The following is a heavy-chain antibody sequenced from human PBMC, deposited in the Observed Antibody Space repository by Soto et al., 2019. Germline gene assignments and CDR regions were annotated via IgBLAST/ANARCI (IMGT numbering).Heavy chain of an antibody. J-gene: IGHJ4*02. CDR3: ARQRTTVVTQAYFDH. CDR1: GESISSSSYY. D-gene: IGHD2-21*02. CDR2: IYYSGRT. Sequence: SETLSLTCIVSGESISSSSYYWGWIPQPPGKGLEWIGSIYYSGRTYYNPSFNSRVTISIDTSKNQFSLKLSSVTATDTAVYYCARQRTTVVTQAYFDHWGQGALVTVSS. V-gene: IGHV4-39*01.